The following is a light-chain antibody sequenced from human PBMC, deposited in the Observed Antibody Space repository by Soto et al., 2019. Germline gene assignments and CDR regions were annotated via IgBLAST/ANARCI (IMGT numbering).Light chain of an antibody. CDR2: EVS. J-gene: IGLJ1*01. CDR3: SSYTSSSTYV. CDR1: SSDVGGYNY. Sequence: QPGLTQPGSVSGTTGQSITISCSGTSSDVGGYNYVSWCQQHPGKAPNLMIYEVSDRPSGVSNRFSGSKSGNTASLTISGLQAEDEADYYCSSYTSSSTYVFGTGTKVTVL. V-gene: IGLV2-14*01.